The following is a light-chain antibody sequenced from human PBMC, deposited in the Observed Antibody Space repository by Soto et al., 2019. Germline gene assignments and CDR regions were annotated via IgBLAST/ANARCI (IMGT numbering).Light chain of an antibody. V-gene: IGLV2-14*03. CDR2: DVT. Sequence: QSALTQPASVSRSPGQSITISCTGTSSDVGGYNYVSWYQHHPGKASKLMIYDVTNRPSGVSNRFSGSKSGNTASLTISGLQAEDEADYYCTSYTTSSPYLVFGGGTKLTVL. J-gene: IGLJ3*02. CDR1: SSDVGGYNY. CDR3: TSYTTSSPYLV.